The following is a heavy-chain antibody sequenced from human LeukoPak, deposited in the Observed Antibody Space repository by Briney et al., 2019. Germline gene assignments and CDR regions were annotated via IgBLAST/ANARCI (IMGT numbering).Heavy chain of an antibody. Sequence: GGSLRLSCAASGFTFSSYAMSWVRQAPGKGLEWVSSISSSSSYIYYADSVKGRFTISRDNAKNSLYLQMNSLRAEDTAVYYCARDSGSHGGIGHFDYWGQGTLVTVSS. CDR2: ISSSSSYI. V-gene: IGHV3-21*01. D-gene: IGHD1-26*01. J-gene: IGHJ4*02. CDR1: GFTFSSYA. CDR3: ARDSGSHGGIGHFDY.